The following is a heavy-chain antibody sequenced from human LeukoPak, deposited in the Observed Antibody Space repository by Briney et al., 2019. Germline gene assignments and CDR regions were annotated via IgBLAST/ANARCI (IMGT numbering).Heavy chain of an antibody. Sequence: GGSLRLSCAASGFTFSTYSMNWVRQAPGKGLEWVSYISSSSSTIFYADSVKGRFTISRDNAKHSLYLQMNSLRAEDTAVYYCARCPFIFGFAPPQYWGQGTLVTVSS. CDR3: ARCPFIFGFAPPQY. V-gene: IGHV3-48*01. J-gene: IGHJ4*02. D-gene: IGHD3-3*02. CDR1: GFTFSTYS. CDR2: ISSSSSTI.